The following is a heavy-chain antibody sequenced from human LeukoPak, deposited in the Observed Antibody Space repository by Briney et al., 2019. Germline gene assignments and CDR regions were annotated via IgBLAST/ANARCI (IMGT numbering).Heavy chain of an antibody. CDR3: ARATTLGPAAMIEGAFDI. D-gene: IGHD2-2*01. Sequence: GGSLRLSRAASGFTFSSYGMNWVRQAPGKGLEWVSSISSSSSYIYYADSVKGRFTISRDNAKNSLYLQMNSLRAEDTAVYYCARATTLGPAAMIEGAFDIWGQGTMVTVSS. J-gene: IGHJ3*02. CDR1: GFTFSSYG. CDR2: ISSSSSYI. V-gene: IGHV3-21*01.